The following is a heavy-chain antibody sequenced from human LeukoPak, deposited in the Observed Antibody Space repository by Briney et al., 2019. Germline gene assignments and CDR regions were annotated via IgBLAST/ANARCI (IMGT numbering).Heavy chain of an antibody. Sequence: GGSLRLSCAASGFTFDDYAMHWVRQVPGKGQEWVSGITWNSGNIGYADSVKGRFTISRDNAKDSLYLQMNSLRAEDTAFYYCAKDESDSSTWNYFDYWGQGTLVTVSS. J-gene: IGHJ4*02. CDR1: GFTFDDYA. D-gene: IGHD6-13*01. CDR3: AKDESDSSTWNYFDY. CDR2: ITWNSGNI. V-gene: IGHV3-9*01.